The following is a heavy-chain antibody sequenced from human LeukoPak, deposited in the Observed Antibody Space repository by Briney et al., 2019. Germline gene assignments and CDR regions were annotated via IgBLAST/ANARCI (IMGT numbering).Heavy chain of an antibody. J-gene: IGHJ3*01. CDR3: AKDNIVVVVAATGA. CDR2: ISSSGSTI. V-gene: IGHV3-48*03. Sequence: GGSLRLSCAASGFTFSSYEMNWVRQAPGKGLEWVSYISSSGSTIYYADSVKGRFTISRDNSKNTLYLQMNSLRAEDTAVYYCAKDNIVVVVAATGAWGQGTMVTVSS. CDR1: GFTFSSYE. D-gene: IGHD2-15*01.